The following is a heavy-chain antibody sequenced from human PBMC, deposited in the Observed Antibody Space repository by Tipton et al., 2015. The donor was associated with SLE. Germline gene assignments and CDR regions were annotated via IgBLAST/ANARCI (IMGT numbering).Heavy chain of an antibody. J-gene: IGHJ2*01. V-gene: IGHV3-21*01. CDR1: GFTFSSYS. D-gene: IGHD3-22*01. Sequence: SLRLSCAASGFTFSSYSVNWVRQAPGKGLEWVSSISSSSSYIYYADSVKGRFTISRDNAKNSLYLQMNSLRAEDTAVYYCARDPYDSSGYLYWYFDLWGRGTLVTVSS. CDR3: ARDPYDSSGYLYWYFDL. CDR2: ISSSSSYI.